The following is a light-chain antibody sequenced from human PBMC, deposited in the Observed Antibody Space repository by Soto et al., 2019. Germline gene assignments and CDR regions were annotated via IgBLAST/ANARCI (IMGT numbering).Light chain of an antibody. CDR2: DDD. CDR3: EAWDSSLSAGV. Sequence: SVLTQPPSVSAAPGQRVTISCSGSSSNIGGNSVSWYQQLPGTAPKLLIYDDDKRPSGIPDRFSASKSGTSATLGITGLQTGDEADYYCEAWDSSLSAGVFGQGTK. V-gene: IGLV1-51*01. CDR1: SSNIGGNS. J-gene: IGLJ3*02.